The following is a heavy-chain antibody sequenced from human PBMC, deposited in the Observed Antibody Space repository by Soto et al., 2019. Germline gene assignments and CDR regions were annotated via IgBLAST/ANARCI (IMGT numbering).Heavy chain of an antibody. CDR1: GYSFTSYL. D-gene: IGHD6-13*01. CDR3: ARTAAACKNYYGTDV. J-gene: IGHJ6*02. CDR2: IYPCDSDT. V-gene: IGHV5-51*03. Sequence: PGAFLNICCKGTGYSFTSYLIGWVREMPEKGLEWAWIIYPCDSDTRYSPSFQGQSTTSADKSISTAYLQWSSLKASDTATYYYARTAAACKNYYGTDVWGQETTLNVFS.